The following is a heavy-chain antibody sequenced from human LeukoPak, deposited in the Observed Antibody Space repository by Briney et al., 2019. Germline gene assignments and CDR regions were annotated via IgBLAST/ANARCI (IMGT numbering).Heavy chain of an antibody. J-gene: IGHJ4*02. CDR2: INQDASVR. Sequence: PGGSLRLSCAASGFSFSTYWMSWVRQTPEKGLEFVANINQDASVRNYMDSLKGRCTISRDNAKKSVYLEINSLRADDTAVYYCARDPGSNSFDLWGQGALVTVSS. CDR3: ARDPGSNSFDL. D-gene: IGHD1-14*01. CDR1: GFSFSTYW. V-gene: IGHV3-7*01.